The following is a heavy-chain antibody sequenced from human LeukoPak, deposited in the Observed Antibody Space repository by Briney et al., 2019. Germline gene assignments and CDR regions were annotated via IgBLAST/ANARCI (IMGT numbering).Heavy chain of an antibody. CDR2: ITPVFGTA. D-gene: IGHD4-17*01. CDR3: ARKTDGDYQYFQH. J-gene: IGHJ1*01. V-gene: IGHV1-69*01. Sequence: SVKVSCKASGGTFSSYAISWVRQAPGQGLEWMGGITPVFGTAHYAQQFQGRVTITADESTSTAYLELSSLRSEDTAVYYCARKTDGDYQYFQHWGQGTLVTVSS. CDR1: GGTFSSYA.